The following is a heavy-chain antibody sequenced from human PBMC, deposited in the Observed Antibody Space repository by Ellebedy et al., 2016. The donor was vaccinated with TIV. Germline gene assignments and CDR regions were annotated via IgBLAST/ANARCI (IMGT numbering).Heavy chain of an antibody. CDR3: ARRQYYFDS. Sequence: SETLSLTCTVSGDSLSPNYWSWIRQPPGKGLEWIGYIYWSVYNSGSTNYNPSLKSRVTISVDTSKNQFSLRLDSVTAADTAVYYCARRQYYFDSWGQGTLVTISS. CDR1: GDSLSPNY. V-gene: IGHV4-59*08. CDR2: IYWSVYNSGST. J-gene: IGHJ4*02.